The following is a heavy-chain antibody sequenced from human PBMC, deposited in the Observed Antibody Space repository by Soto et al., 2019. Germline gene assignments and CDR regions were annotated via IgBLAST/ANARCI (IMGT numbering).Heavy chain of an antibody. CDR1: GDSIGTHY. J-gene: IGHJ6*02. CDR3: ARKQKFGELTALDV. CDR2: IYHTGNT. Sequence: SETLSPICSYSGDSIGTHYWPRFRQPPGKGLEWIGYIYHTGNTKWNPSLKSRVTISVDTSKNQFSLEMKSVSAADTAVYYRARKQKFGELTALDVWGQGTTVT. V-gene: IGHV4-59*08. D-gene: IGHD3-10*01.